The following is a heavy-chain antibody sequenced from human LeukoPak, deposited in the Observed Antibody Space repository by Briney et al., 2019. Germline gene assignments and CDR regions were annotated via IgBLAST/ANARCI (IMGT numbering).Heavy chain of an antibody. D-gene: IGHD6-13*01. CDR3: ARESWYHFDY. CDR1: GFTFSSYA. J-gene: IGHJ4*02. CDR2: IKEDGNAK. V-gene: IGHV3-7*01. Sequence: GGSLRLSCAASGFTFSSYAMSWVRQAPGRGLEWVANIKEDGNAKYYVDSVKGRFTISRDNAKNSLYLQINSLRAEDTAVYYCARESWYHFDYWGQGTLVTVSS.